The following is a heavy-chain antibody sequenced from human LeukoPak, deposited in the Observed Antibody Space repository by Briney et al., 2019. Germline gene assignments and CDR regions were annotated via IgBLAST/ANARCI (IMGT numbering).Heavy chain of an antibody. Sequence: PGGSLRLSCAASGFTFSSYSMNWVRQAPGKGLEWVSYISSSSSTIYYADSVKGRFTISRDNVKNSLYLRMSSLRAEDTAVYYCARPYCSSTSCYSPPDYWGRGTLVTVSS. V-gene: IGHV3-48*04. CDR2: ISSSSSTI. CDR1: GFTFSSYS. D-gene: IGHD2-2*01. J-gene: IGHJ4*02. CDR3: ARPYCSSTSCYSPPDY.